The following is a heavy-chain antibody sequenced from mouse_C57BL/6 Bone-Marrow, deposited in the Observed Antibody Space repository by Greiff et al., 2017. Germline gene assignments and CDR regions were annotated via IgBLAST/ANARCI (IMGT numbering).Heavy chain of an antibody. CDR3: AGSGPLGRRFDY. J-gene: IGHJ2*01. D-gene: IGHD4-1*01. V-gene: IGHV1-55*01. CDR1: GYTFTSYW. CDR2: IYPTSGRT. Sequence: QVQLQQSGAELVKPGASVKMSCKASGYTFTSYWITWVKQRPGQGLEWIGDIYPTSGRTNYNEKFKSKAILTVDTSSNTAYMQLSSLNSEDSAVFYCAGSGPLGRRFDYWGQGTTLTVSS.